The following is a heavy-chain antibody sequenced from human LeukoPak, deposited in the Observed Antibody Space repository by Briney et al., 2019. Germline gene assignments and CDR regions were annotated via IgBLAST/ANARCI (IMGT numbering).Heavy chain of an antibody. D-gene: IGHD3-3*01. V-gene: IGHV3-21*01. Sequence: PGGSLRLSCAASGFTFSSYSMNWVRQAPGKGLEWVSSINIYYADSVKGRFTISRDNAKNSLYLQMNSLRAEGTAVYYCARDGYDFWSGYNAFDIWGQGTMVTVSS. CDR2: INI. CDR1: GFTFSSYS. CDR3: ARDGYDFWSGYNAFDI. J-gene: IGHJ3*02.